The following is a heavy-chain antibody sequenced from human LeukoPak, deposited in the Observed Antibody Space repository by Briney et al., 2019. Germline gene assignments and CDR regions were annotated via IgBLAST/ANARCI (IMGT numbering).Heavy chain of an antibody. D-gene: IGHD6-13*01. CDR3: AKESGSSWAFDY. CDR1: GFTFSNSA. CDR2: ISSSGSDT. V-gene: IGHV3-23*01. Sequence: PGGSLRLSCAASGFTFSNSAMTWVRQAPGKGLEWVSAISSSGSDTIYTDSVKDRFTISRDNSKNTLYLQMNSLRAEDTAVYYCAKESGSSWAFDYWGQGTLVTVSS. J-gene: IGHJ4*02.